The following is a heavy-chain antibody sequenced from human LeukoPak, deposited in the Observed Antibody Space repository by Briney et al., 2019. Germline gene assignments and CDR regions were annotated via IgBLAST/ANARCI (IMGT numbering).Heavy chain of an antibody. CDR3: ARDRSTGYSSGWATPREDY. J-gene: IGHJ4*02. CDR2: MNPNSGST. V-gene: IGHV1-8*03. Sequence: GASVKVSCKASGYTFTSYDINWVRQATGQGLEWMGWMNPNSGSTGYAQKFQGRVTITRNTSISTAYMELSSLRSEDTAVYYCARDRSTGYSSGWATPREDYWGQGTLVTVSS. CDR1: GYTFTSYD. D-gene: IGHD6-19*01.